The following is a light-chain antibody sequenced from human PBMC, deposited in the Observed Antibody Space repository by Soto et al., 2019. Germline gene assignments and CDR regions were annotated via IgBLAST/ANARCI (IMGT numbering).Light chain of an antibody. CDR1: QSVSST. CDR3: QQYTDWPTT. CDR2: SAS. J-gene: IGKJ1*01. V-gene: IGKV3-15*01. Sequence: EIVMTQSPGTLSVSPGERATLSCRASQSVSSTVAWYQQKPGQAPRLLIHSASTRATGIPARFSGSGSGTECTLTISRLQSDDFAVYYCQQYTDWPTTFGQGTKVEI.